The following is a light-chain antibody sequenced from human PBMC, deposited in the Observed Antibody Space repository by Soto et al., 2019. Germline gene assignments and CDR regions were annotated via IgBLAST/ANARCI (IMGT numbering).Light chain of an antibody. J-gene: IGKJ1*01. V-gene: IGKV1-39*01. Sequence: DIEMTQSPSPLPASVGDRVTITCRANQTISNHLNWYQQKPGKAPNLLIYAASSLQSGVPSRFSGSGSGTDFTLTISSMQREDFANYYCQQSYSSWWTFGQGTKVDIK. CDR1: QTISNH. CDR3: QQSYSSWWT. CDR2: AAS.